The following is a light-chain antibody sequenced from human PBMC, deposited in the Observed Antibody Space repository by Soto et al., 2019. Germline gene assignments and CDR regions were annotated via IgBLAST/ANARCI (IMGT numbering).Light chain of an antibody. J-gene: IGLJ2*01. V-gene: IGLV3-21*04. Sequence: SYELTQPPSVSVAPGQTARITCGGNDIGSKSVHWYQQKPGQAPVLVIYYDSDRPSGIPERFSGSSSGNTATLTISRVEAGDEADYYCQVWDSSSDHVVFGGGTKVTVL. CDR3: QVWDSSSDHVV. CDR1: DIGSKS. CDR2: YDS.